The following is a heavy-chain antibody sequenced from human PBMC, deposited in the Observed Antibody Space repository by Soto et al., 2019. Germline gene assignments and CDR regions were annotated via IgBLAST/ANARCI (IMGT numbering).Heavy chain of an antibody. D-gene: IGHD2-15*01. CDR2: ISYDGSNK. CDR1: GFTFSSYG. Sequence: QVQLVESGGGVVQPGRSLRLSCAASGFTFSSYGMHWVRQAPGKGLEWVAVISYDGSNKYYADSVKGRFTISRDNSKNTLYLQMNSLRAEDTAVYYCAKDQPGDCSGGSCYSGYYYYGMDVWGQGTTVTVSS. J-gene: IGHJ6*02. CDR3: AKDQPGDCSGGSCYSGYYYYGMDV. V-gene: IGHV3-30*18.